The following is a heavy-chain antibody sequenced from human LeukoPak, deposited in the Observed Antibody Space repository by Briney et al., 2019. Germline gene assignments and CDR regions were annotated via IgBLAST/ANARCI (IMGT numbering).Heavy chain of an antibody. J-gene: IGHJ4*02. V-gene: IGHV3-23*01. CDR1: GFIFSTHA. D-gene: IGHD2-15*01. CDR2: ISDSGGST. CDR3: ARGYCSGGSCTWGLFDS. Sequence: PGGSLRLSCVASGFIFSTHAMSWVRLAPGRGLEWVSTISDSGGSTYYTESVKGRFTISRDNSMSTLSLQMKSLRVEDTALYYCARGYCSGGSCTWGLFDSWGQVTLVTVSS.